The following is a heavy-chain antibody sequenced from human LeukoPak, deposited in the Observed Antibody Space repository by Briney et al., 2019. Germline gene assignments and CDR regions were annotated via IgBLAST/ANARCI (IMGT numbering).Heavy chain of an antibody. CDR3: TWSGLKIES. J-gene: IGHJ4*02. D-gene: IGHD3-3*01. CDR1: GFTFSNGW. Sequence: GGSLRLSCAASGFTFSNGWMSWVRQAPRKGLEWVGQIKTESDGATTDYAAPVKGRFTISRDDSKNTLFLQMNSLKTEDTALYYCTWSGLKIESWGQGTLVTVSS. CDR2: IKTESDGATT. V-gene: IGHV3-15*01.